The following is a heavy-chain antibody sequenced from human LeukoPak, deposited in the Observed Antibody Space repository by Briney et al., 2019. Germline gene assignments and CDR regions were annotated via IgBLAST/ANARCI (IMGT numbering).Heavy chain of an antibody. J-gene: IGHJ5*02. CDR3: ARLSKAMDSGYDWYTWFDP. D-gene: IGHD5-12*01. CDR2: IYYSGGT. Sequence: SETLSLTCTVSGGSISNYYWSWLRQSPGKGLEWIGYIYYSGGTNYNPSLKSRVTISLDTSKNQFSLKLTSVTAADTAVYYCARLSKAMDSGYDWYTWFDPWGQGTLVTVSS. V-gene: IGHV4-59*01. CDR1: GGSISNYY.